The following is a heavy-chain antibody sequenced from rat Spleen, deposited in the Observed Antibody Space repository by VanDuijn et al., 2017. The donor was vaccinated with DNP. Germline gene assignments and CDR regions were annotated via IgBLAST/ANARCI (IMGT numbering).Heavy chain of an antibody. V-gene: IGHV5-27*01. J-gene: IGHJ2*01. CDR2: ITNSGGST. D-gene: IGHD4-4*01. Sequence: EVQLVESGGGLVQPGRSLKLSCAASGFTFSNYDMAWVRQAPTKGLEWVASITNSGGSTYYRDSVKGRFTISRDNAKSTLYLQMESLRSEDTATYYCTTMGLPHVDYWGQGVMVTVSS. CDR1: GFTFSNYD. CDR3: TTMGLPHVDY.